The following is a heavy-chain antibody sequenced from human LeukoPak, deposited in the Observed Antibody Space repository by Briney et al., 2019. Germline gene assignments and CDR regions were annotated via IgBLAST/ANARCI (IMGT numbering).Heavy chain of an antibody. CDR2: IYSSGST. Sequence: SETLSLTCTVSGGSISNYYWSWIRQPAGKGLEWIGRIYSSGSTNYNPSLKSRVTMSVGTSKNQFSLKLRYVTAADTAVYYCAGVANYRSGERLDYWGQGTLVTVSS. V-gene: IGHV4-4*07. CDR3: AGVANYRSGERLDY. D-gene: IGHD4/OR15-4a*01. J-gene: IGHJ4*02. CDR1: GGSISNYY.